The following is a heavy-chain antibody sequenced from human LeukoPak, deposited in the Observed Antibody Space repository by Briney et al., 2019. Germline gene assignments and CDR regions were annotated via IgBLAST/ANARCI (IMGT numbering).Heavy chain of an antibody. D-gene: IGHD1-26*01. Sequence: ASVKVSCKASGYSFPKNGISWVRQAPGQGLEWMGWISTYDGDTNYAQKFQGRFTMTTDTSTSTAYMELRSLRSDDAAVYYCARGGWELLQDYWGQGTLVTVSS. J-gene: IGHJ4*02. CDR1: GYSFPKNG. CDR3: ARGGWELLQDY. V-gene: IGHV1-18*01. CDR2: ISTYDGDT.